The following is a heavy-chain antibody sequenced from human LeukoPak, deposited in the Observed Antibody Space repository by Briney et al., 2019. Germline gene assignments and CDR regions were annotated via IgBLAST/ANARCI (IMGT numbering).Heavy chain of an antibody. CDR1: GVSITGNDQF. CDR2: IDYSGTT. V-gene: IGHV4-30-4*01. CDR3: GGGLGYCSSTRCPPDS. Sequence: PSETLSLTCTVSGVSITGNDQFWSWIRQPPGKGLEWIGYIDYSGTTYYNPSLKGRVNMSRDTSKNQFSLNLSSVTAADTAFYYCGGGLGYCSSTRCPPDSWGQGTLVTVSS. D-gene: IGHD2-2*01. J-gene: IGHJ5*01.